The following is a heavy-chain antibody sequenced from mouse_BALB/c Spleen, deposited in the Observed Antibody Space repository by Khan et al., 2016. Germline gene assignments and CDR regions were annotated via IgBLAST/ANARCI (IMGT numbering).Heavy chain of an antibody. Sequence: QVQLKQSGAELVRPGASVTLSCKASGYTFSDYEMHWVKQTPVHGLEWIGAIDPETGGTAYNQKFKGQATLTAGRSSSTAYMDLRSLTSEDSAVYYCTRKGICYGNYDFDSWGQGTTLTVSS. CDR1: GYTFSDYE. D-gene: IGHD2-1*01. V-gene: IGHV1-15*01. J-gene: IGHJ2*01. CDR3: TRKGICYGNYDFDS. CDR2: IDPETGGT.